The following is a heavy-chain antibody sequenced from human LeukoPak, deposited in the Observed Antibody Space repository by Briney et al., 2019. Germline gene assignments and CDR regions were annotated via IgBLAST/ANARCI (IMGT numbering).Heavy chain of an antibody. CDR1: GYTFTSFG. D-gene: IGHD2-2*01. V-gene: IGHV1-18*01. CDR3: ARNCTSGGIDY. CDR2: INPPNGYT. J-gene: IGHJ4*02. Sequence: GASVKVSCKTSGYTFTSFGLSWVRQAPGQGLELIGWINPPNGYTIYAHKLQGRVTMTPNTSTSTAYIELRSLRSDDTAVYYCARNCTSGGIDYWGQGTLVIVSS.